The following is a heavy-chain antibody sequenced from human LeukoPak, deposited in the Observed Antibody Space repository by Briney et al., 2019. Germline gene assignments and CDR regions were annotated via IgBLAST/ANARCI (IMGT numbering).Heavy chain of an antibody. V-gene: IGHV3-74*01. D-gene: IGHD3-16*01. CDR2: INTDGTST. CDR3: AKDMTGLRDY. Sequence: GGSLRLSCAASGFTFSSYGMHWVRQAPGKGLVWVSRINTDGTSTSYADSVKGRFTIARDNAKNTLYLQMNSLRAEDTAIYYCAKDMTGLRDYWGQGTLVTVPS. CDR1: GFTFSSYG. J-gene: IGHJ4*02.